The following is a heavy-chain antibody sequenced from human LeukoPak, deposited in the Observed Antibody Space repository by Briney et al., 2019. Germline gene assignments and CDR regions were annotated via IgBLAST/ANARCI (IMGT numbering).Heavy chain of an antibody. CDR3: TTDHRRRQLWWTVFDY. V-gene: IGHV3-15*01. Sequence: GRTLRLSCAASGFTFSNARMSWVRQAPGEGQEWVGRITSKTDGGTTDYAAPVKGRFTISRDNSKNKLYLQMSSLKTEDTAVYYCTTDHRRRQLWWTVFDYWGQGTLVTDSS. J-gene: IGHJ4*02. D-gene: IGHD5-18*01. CDR2: ITSKTDGGTT. CDR1: GFTFSNAR.